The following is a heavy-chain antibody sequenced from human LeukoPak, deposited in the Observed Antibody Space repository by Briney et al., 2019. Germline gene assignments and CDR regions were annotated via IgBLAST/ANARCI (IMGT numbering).Heavy chain of an antibody. D-gene: IGHD3-10*01. J-gene: IGHJ5*02. CDR2: IYYSGST. Sequence: PSETLSLTCTVSGGSISSYYWSWIRQPPGKGLEWIGYIYYSGSTNYNPSLKSRVTISVDTSKNQFSLKLNSVTAADTAVYYCARERDGSGSYYNDWFDPWGQGTLVTVSS. CDR1: GGSISSYY. V-gene: IGHV4-59*01. CDR3: ARERDGSGSYYNDWFDP.